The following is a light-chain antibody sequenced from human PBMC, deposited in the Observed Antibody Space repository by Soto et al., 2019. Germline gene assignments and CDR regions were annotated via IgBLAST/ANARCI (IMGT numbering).Light chain of an antibody. CDR2: DVT. Sequence: QSALTQPASVSGSPGQSITISCTGTSGDIGGYNYVSWYQQHPGKAPKLMIFDVTNRPSGISSRFSGSKSGNTASLTISGLQAEDEADYYCSSYASSSTVAFGGGTKLTVL. CDR3: SSYASSSTVA. CDR1: SGDIGGYNY. V-gene: IGLV2-14*03. J-gene: IGLJ2*01.